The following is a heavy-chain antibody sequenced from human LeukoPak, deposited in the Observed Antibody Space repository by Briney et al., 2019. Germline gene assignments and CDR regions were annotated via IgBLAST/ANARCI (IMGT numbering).Heavy chain of an antibody. CDR2: IYYSGST. J-gene: IGHJ5*02. Sequence: SETLSLTCTVSGASISSSYWSWIRQLPGKGLEWIGYIYYSGSTNYNPSLKSRVTISVDTSKNQFSLKLRSVTAADTAVYYCARDSPLMEYYYDSSGFGWFDPWGQGTLVTVSS. CDR1: GASISSSY. D-gene: IGHD3-22*01. V-gene: IGHV4-59*01. CDR3: ARDSPLMEYYYDSSGFGWFDP.